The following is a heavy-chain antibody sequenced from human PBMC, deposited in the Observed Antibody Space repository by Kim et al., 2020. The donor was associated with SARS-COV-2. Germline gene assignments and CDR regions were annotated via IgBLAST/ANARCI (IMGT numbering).Heavy chain of an antibody. CDR1: RYTFSAHW. Sequence: GESLKISCKSSRYTFSAHWIGWVRQLPGKGLEWMGIIYPADSDTRYSPSFQGHATISVDQSVSTAYLQWNSLQASDSAIYYCASGVSSAYFDSWGQGTLV. CDR3: ASGVSSAYFDS. J-gene: IGHJ4*02. D-gene: IGHD2-8*01. V-gene: IGHV5-51*01. CDR2: IYPADSDT.